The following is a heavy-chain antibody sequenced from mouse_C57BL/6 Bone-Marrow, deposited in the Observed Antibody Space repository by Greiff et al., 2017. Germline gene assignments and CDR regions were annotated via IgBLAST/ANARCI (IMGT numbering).Heavy chain of an antibody. CDR2: IYPGGGYT. CDR3: ARSKYYAMDY. CDR1: GYTFTNYW. Sequence: VHLVESGAELVRPGTSVTMSCKASGYTFTNYWIGWAKQRPGHGLEWIGTIYPGGGYTHYNEKFKCKATLTEDKSTSTAYMQFSSLTSEDSAIYYCARSKYYAMDYWGQGTSVTVSS. V-gene: IGHV1-63*01. J-gene: IGHJ4*01.